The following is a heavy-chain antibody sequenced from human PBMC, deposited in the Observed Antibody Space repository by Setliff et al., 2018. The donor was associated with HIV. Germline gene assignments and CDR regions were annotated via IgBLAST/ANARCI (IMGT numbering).Heavy chain of an antibody. CDR1: GGTFSSYA. V-gene: IGHV1-18*01. D-gene: IGHD4-17*01. CDR3: ARTDYGGNSGGNYFDN. J-gene: IGHJ4*02. CDR2: IIPYNGHT. Sequence: VASVKVSCKASGGTFSSYAISWVRQAPGQGLEWMGGIIPYNGHTNFAQKFQGRVTMTTDTATSTAYMEVRSLRSDDTAVYYCARTDYGGNSGGNYFDNWGQGSLVTVSS.